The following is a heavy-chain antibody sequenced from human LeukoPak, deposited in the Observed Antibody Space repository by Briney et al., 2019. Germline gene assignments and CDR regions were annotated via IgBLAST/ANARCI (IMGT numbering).Heavy chain of an antibody. Sequence: EASVKVSCKASGYTFTSYDINWVRQATGQGLEWMGWMNPNSGNTGYAQKFQGRVTMTRNTSISTAYMELSSLRSEDTAVYYCARAVTNYNPLDVWGKGTSVTVSS. CDR3: ARAVTNYNPLDV. V-gene: IGHV1-8*01. D-gene: IGHD4/OR15-4a*01. CDR1: GYTFTSYD. J-gene: IGHJ6*04. CDR2: MNPNSGNT.